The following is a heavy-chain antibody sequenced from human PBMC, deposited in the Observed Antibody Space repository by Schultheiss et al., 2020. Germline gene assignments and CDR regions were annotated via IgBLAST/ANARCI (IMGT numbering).Heavy chain of an antibody. J-gene: IGHJ4*02. CDR1: GFTFSDYY. D-gene: IGHD5-18*01. V-gene: IGHV3-11*04. CDR2: ISSSGSTI. CDR3: ARDMGRRIQLWLPSFDY. Sequence: GESLKISCAASGFTFSDYYMSWIRQAPGKGLEWVSYISSSGSTIYYADSVKGRFTISRDNAKNSLYLQMNSLRAEDTAVYYCARDMGRRIQLWLPSFDYWGQGTLVTVSS.